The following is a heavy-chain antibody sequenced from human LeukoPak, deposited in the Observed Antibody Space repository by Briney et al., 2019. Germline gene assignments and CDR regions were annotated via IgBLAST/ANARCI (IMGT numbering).Heavy chain of an antibody. D-gene: IGHD3-22*01. J-gene: IGHJ4*02. Sequence: GSLRLSCAASGFTFSSYAMSWVRQAPGKGLEWVSSISNSGGSTYYADSVKGRFSISRDNSKNTLCLQMNSLRAEDTAVYYCAKGPSYYYDSSGYYTEWGQGTVVTVS. CDR1: GFTFSSYA. CDR2: ISNSGGST. V-gene: IGHV3-23*01. CDR3: AKGPSYYYDSSGYYTE.